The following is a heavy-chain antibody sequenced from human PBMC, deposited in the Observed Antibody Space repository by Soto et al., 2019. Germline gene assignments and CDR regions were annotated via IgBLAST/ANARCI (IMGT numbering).Heavy chain of an antibody. D-gene: IGHD2-21*02. CDR1: GYTFTIYA. CDR3: VRIETGRVVTRPNWFDP. Sequence: QVQLVQSGAEVKKPGASVKVSCKASGYTFTIYAIHWVRQAPGQRLEWMGWINAGNGNTKYSQKFQGRVTITRDTSASTVYMELSSLTSEDTAVYYCVRIETGRVVTRPNWFDPWGQGTLVTVSS. J-gene: IGHJ5*02. V-gene: IGHV1-3*01. CDR2: INAGNGNT.